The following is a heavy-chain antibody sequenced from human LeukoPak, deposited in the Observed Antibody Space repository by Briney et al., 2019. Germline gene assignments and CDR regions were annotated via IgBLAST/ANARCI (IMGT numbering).Heavy chain of an antibody. J-gene: IGHJ4*02. Sequence: GRSLRLFCAASGFTFSSYAMHWVRQAPGKGLEWVAVISYDGSNKYYADSVKGRFTISRDNSKNTLYLQMNSLRAEDTAVYYCARVGSWYWGQGTLVTVSS. CDR1: GFTFSSYA. D-gene: IGHD3-10*01. CDR2: ISYDGSNK. CDR3: ARVGSWY. V-gene: IGHV3-30*04.